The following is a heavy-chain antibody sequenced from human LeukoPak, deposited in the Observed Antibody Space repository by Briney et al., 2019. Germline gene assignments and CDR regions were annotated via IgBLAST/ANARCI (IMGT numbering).Heavy chain of an antibody. D-gene: IGHD3-10*01. J-gene: IGHJ4*02. CDR2: INPSGGST. CDR3: ASGAPHRIAPATLDYYGSGSSLNY. Sequence: GASVKVSCKASGYTFTSYYMHWVRQAPGQGLEWMGIINPSGGSTSYAQKFQGRVTMTRDMSTSTVYMELSSLRSEDTAVYYCASGAPHRIAPATLDYYGSGSSLNYWGQGTLVTVSS. CDR1: GYTFTSYY. V-gene: IGHV1-46*01.